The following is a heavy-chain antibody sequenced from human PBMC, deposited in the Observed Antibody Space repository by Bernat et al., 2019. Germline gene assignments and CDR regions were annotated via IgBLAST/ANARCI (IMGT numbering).Heavy chain of an antibody. V-gene: IGHV3-11*01. Sequence: VQLLESGGGLVQPGGSLRLSCAASGFTFSDHYMSWIRQAPGRGLEWISYISSSVGTVYYTDTVRGRFTISRDNAKNSLYLQMNSLRAEDTGVYYCARDGYNVWAFDIWGQGTMVTVSS. CDR2: ISSSVGTV. J-gene: IGHJ3*02. CDR3: ARDGYNVWAFDI. D-gene: IGHD5-18*01. CDR1: GFTFSDHY.